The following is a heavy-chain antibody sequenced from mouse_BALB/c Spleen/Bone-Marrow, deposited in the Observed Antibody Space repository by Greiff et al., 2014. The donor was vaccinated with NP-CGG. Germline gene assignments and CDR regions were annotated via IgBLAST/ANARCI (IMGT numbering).Heavy chain of an antibody. Sequence: VQLKESGGGLVKHGGSLKLSCAASGFAFSSYDMSWVRQTPEKRLEWVAYISSGGGSTYYPDTVKGRFTISRDNAKNTLYLQMSSLKSEDTAMYYCARGVLRDYFDYWGQGTTLTVSS. CDR2: ISSGGGST. J-gene: IGHJ2*01. D-gene: IGHD1-1*01. CDR3: ARGVLRDYFDY. CDR1: GFAFSSYD. V-gene: IGHV5-12-1*01.